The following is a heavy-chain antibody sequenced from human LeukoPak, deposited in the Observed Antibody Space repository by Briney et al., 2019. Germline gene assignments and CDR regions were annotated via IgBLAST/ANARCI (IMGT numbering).Heavy chain of an antibody. Sequence: GDSLKISCKASGSFFTTYWIAWVRQMPGKGLEWMGMIYPPDSETRYSPAFQGQVTMSADKTMSTASLEWSSLRASDTAMYYCARLDTKSYYYWGQGTLVTVSS. J-gene: IGHJ4*02. CDR1: GSFFTTYW. V-gene: IGHV5-51*01. D-gene: IGHD1-26*01. CDR2: IYPPDSET. CDR3: ARLDTKSYYY.